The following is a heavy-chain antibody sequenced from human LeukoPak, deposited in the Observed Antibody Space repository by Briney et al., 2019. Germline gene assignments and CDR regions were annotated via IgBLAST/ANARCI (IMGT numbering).Heavy chain of an antibody. D-gene: IGHD4-11*01. Sequence: ASVKVSCKASGYTFTGYYMHWVRQAPGQGLEWMGWMNPNSGNTGYAQKFQGRVTMTRNTSISTAYMELSSLRSEDTAVYYCARGGNYDSYYYYYGMDVWGQGTTVTVSS. J-gene: IGHJ6*02. V-gene: IGHV1-8*02. CDR1: GYTFTGYY. CDR2: MNPNSGNT. CDR3: ARGGNYDSYYYYYGMDV.